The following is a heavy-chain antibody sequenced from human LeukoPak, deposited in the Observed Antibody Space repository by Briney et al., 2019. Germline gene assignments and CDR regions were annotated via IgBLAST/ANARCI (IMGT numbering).Heavy chain of an antibody. CDR3: ALGGGYCSSTSCYVKSAFDY. D-gene: IGHD2-2*01. CDR1: GGSISSGDYY. CDR2: IYYSGST. Sequence: SETLSLTCTVSGGSISSGDYYWSWIRQPPGKGLEWIGYIYYSGSTYYNPSLQSRVTISVDTSKNQFSLKLSSVTAADTAVYYCALGGGYCSSTSCYVKSAFDYWGQGTLVTVSS. J-gene: IGHJ4*02. V-gene: IGHV4-30-4*01.